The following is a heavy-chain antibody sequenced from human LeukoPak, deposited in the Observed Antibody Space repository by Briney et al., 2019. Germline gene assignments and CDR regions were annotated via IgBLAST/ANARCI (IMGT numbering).Heavy chain of an antibody. V-gene: IGHV3-7*04. CDR3: ARDLFNY. J-gene: IGHJ4*02. CDR2: IKQDGSAE. CDR1: GSTISNYW. Sequence: GGSLRLSCAVSGSTISNYWMSWVRQAPGNGLEWVATIKQDGSAEFYVDSVEGRFTISRDSAKNSLYLQMNSLRDDDTAVYYCARDLFNYWGQGTLVTVSS.